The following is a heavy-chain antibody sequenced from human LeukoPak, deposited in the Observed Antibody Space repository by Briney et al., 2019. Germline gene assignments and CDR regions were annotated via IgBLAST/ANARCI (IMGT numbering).Heavy chain of an antibody. Sequence: PGGSLRLSCAASGFTFSSYGMHWVRQAPGKGLEWVAVIWYDGSNKYYADSVKGRFTISRDNSKNTLYLQMNSLRAEDTAVYYCARDTRGGSGYYFDYWGQGTLVTVSS. CDR1: GFTFSSYG. CDR2: IWYDGSNK. D-gene: IGHD3-22*01. V-gene: IGHV3-33*01. CDR3: ARDTRGGSGYYFDY. J-gene: IGHJ4*02.